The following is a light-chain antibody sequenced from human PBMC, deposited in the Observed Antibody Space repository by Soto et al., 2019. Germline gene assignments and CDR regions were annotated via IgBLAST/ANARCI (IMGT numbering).Light chain of an antibody. J-gene: IGKJ3*01. CDR3: QQRSNWL. Sequence: EIVLTQSPATRSLSPGERATLSCRATQDVSRYLAWYQQKPGQSPRLLIYDASNRATGIPARFSGSGSGTDFTLTISSLEPEDSAVYYCQQRSNWLFGPGTKVDIK. V-gene: IGKV3-11*01. CDR1: QDVSRY. CDR2: DAS.